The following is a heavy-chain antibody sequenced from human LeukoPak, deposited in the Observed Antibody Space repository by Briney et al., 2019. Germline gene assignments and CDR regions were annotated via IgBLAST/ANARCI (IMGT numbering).Heavy chain of an antibody. CDR1: GYTFTSDY. CDR3: AAVITNYYYYMDV. D-gene: IGHD3-22*01. Sequence: ASVKVSCKASGYTFTSDYMHWVRQAPGQGLEWMGIINPSGGSTNYAQKFQGRVTMTRDTSTSTVYMELSRLRSEDTAVYYCAAVITNYYYYMDVWGKGITVTVSS. CDR2: INPSGGST. J-gene: IGHJ6*03. V-gene: IGHV1-46*01.